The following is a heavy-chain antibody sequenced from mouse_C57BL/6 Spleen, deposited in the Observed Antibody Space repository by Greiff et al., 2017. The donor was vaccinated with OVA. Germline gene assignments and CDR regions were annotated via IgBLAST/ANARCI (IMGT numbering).Heavy chain of an antibody. CDR3: ARYGWLPYAMDY. V-gene: IGHV1-82*01. J-gene: IGHJ4*01. D-gene: IGHD2-3*01. Sequence: VQLQQSGPELVKPGASVKISCKASGYAFSSSWMNWVKQRPGKGLEWIGRIYPGDGDTNYNGKFKGKATLTADKSSSTAYMQLSSLTSEDSAVYFCARYGWLPYAMDYWGQGTSVTVSS. CDR1: GYAFSSSW. CDR2: IYPGDGDT.